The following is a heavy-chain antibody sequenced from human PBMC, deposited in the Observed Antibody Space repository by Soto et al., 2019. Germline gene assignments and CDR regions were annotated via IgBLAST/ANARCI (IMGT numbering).Heavy chain of an antibody. J-gene: IGHJ1*01. Sequence: EVQLLESGGGLVQPGGSLRLSCAASGFTFSNFDMSWVRQAPGKGLEWVSGISTSGGTTYYADSVKGRFTSSRDNSKNALYLQMTSQRAEDTSVYYCATGTAAPAQWGQGTLVTVSS. V-gene: IGHV3-23*01. CDR1: GFTFSNFD. CDR2: ISTSGGTT. D-gene: IGHD6-13*01. CDR3: ATGTAAPAQ.